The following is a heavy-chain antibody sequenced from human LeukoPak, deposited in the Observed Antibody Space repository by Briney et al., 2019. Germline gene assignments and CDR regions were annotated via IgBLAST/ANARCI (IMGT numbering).Heavy chain of an antibody. D-gene: IGHD2-8*01. Sequence: PSETLSLTCGVSGGSFSGYFWTWIRQSPGKGLEWIGEINHNGKTTYNPSLKSRVTMSVDTSKMQFSLMLDSVTAADTAVYYCSKGPLVRMLYARGTRFEPWGQGTLVSVPS. J-gene: IGHJ5*02. CDR1: GGSFSGYF. CDR2: INHNGKT. V-gene: IGHV4-34*01. CDR3: SKGPLVRMLYARGTRFEP.